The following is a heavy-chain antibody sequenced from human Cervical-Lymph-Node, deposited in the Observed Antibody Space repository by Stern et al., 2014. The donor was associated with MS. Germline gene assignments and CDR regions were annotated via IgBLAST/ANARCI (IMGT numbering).Heavy chain of an antibody. Sequence: VQLVESGPGLVKPSETLSLTCSVFGGSISSHYWSWIRQPPGKGLEWIGYIYYSGSTKYNPSLKSRVTISVDTAKNQFSLKLSSVTAADTAEYYCARGRIAAAGTLGTDAFEIWGQGTMVTASS. J-gene: IGHJ3*02. V-gene: IGHV4-59*11. CDR1: GGSISSHY. CDR2: IYYSGST. CDR3: ARGRIAAAGTLGTDAFEI. D-gene: IGHD6-13*01.